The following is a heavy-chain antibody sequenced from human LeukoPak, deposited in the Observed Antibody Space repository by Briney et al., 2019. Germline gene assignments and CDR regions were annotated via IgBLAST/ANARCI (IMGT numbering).Heavy chain of an antibody. CDR1: GYTLTELS. Sequence: GASGKVSCKVSGYTLTELSMHWVRQAPGKGLEWMGGFDPEDGETIYAQKFQGRVTMTEDTSTDTAYMELSSLRSEDTAVYYCATDPSMGVNWNFGYWGQGTLVTVSS. J-gene: IGHJ4*02. CDR2: FDPEDGET. D-gene: IGHD1-1*01. CDR3: ATDPSMGVNWNFGY. V-gene: IGHV1-24*01.